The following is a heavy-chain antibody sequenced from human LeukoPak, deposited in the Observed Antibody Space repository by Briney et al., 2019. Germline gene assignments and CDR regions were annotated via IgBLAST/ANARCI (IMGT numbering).Heavy chain of an antibody. CDR2: INHSGST. J-gene: IGHJ4*02. CDR3: ARGLVGYCSGGSCDPSDY. V-gene: IGHV4-34*01. D-gene: IGHD2-15*01. CDR1: GGSFSGYY. Sequence: PSETLSLTCAVYGGSFSGYYWSWLRQPPGKGLEWIGEINHSGSTNYNPSLKSRVTISVDTSKNQFSLKLSSVTAADTAVYYCARGLVGYCSGGSCDPSDYWGQGTLVTVSS.